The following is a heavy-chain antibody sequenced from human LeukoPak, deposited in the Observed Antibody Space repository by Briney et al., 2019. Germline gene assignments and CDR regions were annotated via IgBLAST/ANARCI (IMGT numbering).Heavy chain of an antibody. V-gene: IGHV3-48*03. Sequence: GGSLRLSCAASGFTFSSYEMNWVRQAPGKGLEWVSYISSSGSTIYYADSVKGRFTISRDNAKNSLNLQMNSLRAEDTAVYYCAELGITMIGGVWGKGTTVTISS. CDR2: ISSSGSTI. J-gene: IGHJ6*04. D-gene: IGHD3-10*02. CDR3: AELGITMIGGV. CDR1: GFTFSSYE.